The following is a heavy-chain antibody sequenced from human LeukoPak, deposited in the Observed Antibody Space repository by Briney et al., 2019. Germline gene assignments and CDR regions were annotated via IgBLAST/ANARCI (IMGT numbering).Heavy chain of an antibody. CDR2: ISGSGGST. Sequence: GGSLRLSCAASGFTFSSYAMSWVRQAPGKGLEWVSAISGSGGSTYYADSVKGRFTISRDNSKNTLYLQMNSLRAEDTAVYYCARDSSGWYYFDYWGQGTLVTVSS. CDR1: GFTFSSYA. CDR3: ARDSSGWYYFDY. J-gene: IGHJ4*02. V-gene: IGHV3-23*01. D-gene: IGHD6-19*01.